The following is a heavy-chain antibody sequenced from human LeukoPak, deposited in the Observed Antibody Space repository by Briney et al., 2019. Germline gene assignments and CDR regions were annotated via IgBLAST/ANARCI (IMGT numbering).Heavy chain of an antibody. CDR1: GYTFTGYY. CDR2: INPNTGAI. CDR3: FEF. Sequence: GASVKVSCKPSGYTFTGYYLHWLRQAPGQGLEWMGWINPNTGAIMFAEKFRGRVTMTRDTSISTGHYCARDRVGSGWPRPYYFEFWGQGTPVTVSS. V-gene: IGHV1-2*02. D-gene: IGHD6-19*01. J-gene: IGHJ4*02.